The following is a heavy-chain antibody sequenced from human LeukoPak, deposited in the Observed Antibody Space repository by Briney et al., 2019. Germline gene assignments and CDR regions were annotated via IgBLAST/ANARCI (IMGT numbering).Heavy chain of an antibody. CDR3: ARSEPKFILGEYGFDI. D-gene: IGHD1-14*01. CDR1: GDSIGSGDYY. V-gene: IGHV4-30-4*01. CDR2: IHDSGST. J-gene: IGHJ3*02. Sequence: SETLSLTSTVSGDSIGSGDYYWSWIRQSPGKGLEWLGYIHDSGSTYYNPSLKSRVTMAVDTSKNQFSLKLSSVTAADTAVYYCARSEPKFILGEYGFDIWGQGTMVTVSS.